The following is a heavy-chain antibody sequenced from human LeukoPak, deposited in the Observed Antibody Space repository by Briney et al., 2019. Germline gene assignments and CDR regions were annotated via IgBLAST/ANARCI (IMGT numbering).Heavy chain of an antibody. V-gene: IGHV3-66*02. D-gene: IGHD6-13*01. CDR2: IYSGGST. CDR3: ARGVGIAAAGTISSWFDP. Sequence: GGSLRLSCAASGFTVSSNYMSWVRQAPGKGPEWVSVIYSGGSTYYADSVKGRFTISRDNSKNTLYLQMNSLRAEDTAVYYCARGVGIAAAGTISSWFDPWGQGTLVTVSS. J-gene: IGHJ5*02. CDR1: GFTVSSNY.